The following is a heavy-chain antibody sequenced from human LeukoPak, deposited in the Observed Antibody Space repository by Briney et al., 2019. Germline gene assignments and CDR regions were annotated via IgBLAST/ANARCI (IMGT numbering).Heavy chain of an antibody. CDR1: GFTFSSYE. D-gene: IGHD2-15*01. CDR3: ARGEIFCSGGSCGDAFDI. Sequence: PGGSLRLSCAASGFTFSSYEMNWVRQAPGKGLEWVSYISSSGSTIYYADSVKGRFTISRDNAKNSLYLQMNSLRAEDTAVYYCARGEIFCSGGSCGDAFDIWGQGTMVTVSS. CDR2: ISSSGSTI. J-gene: IGHJ3*02. V-gene: IGHV3-48*03.